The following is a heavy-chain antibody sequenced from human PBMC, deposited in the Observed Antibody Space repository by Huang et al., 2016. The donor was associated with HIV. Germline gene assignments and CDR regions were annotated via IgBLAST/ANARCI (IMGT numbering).Heavy chain of an antibody. Sequence: QQQLQQWGAGLLKPSETLSLTCAVYGGSFTYYYWGWIRQPPGKGLEWIGEINNGGRTKDSPSLKSRVTISLDTSKNQVSLKLTSVRAADTAVYYCVRGPRYVSADWYARLRNYWFFDLWGRGSLVSVSS. D-gene: IGHD3-9*01. CDR1: GGSFTYYY. CDR3: VRGPRYVSADWYARLRNYWFFDL. CDR2: INNGGRT. V-gene: IGHV4-34*01. J-gene: IGHJ2*01.